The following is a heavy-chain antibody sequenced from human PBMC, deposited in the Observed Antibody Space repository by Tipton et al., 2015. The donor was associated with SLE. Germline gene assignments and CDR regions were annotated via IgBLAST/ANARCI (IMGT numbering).Heavy chain of an antibody. D-gene: IGHD2-2*01. CDR3: ASPGGLPDAWEYYFDY. J-gene: IGHJ4*02. CDR2: IYYSGST. V-gene: IGHV4-38-2*01. Sequence: SLTCAVCGYSINSGYYWGWIRQPPGKGLEWIGTIYYSGSTFYNPSLKTRVTISVDTSKNQFSLKLSSVTAADTAVYYCASPGGLPDAWEYYFDYWGQGTLVTVSS. CDR1: GYSINSGYY.